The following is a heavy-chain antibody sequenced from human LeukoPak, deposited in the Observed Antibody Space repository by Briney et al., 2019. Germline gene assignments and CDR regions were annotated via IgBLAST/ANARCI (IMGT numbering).Heavy chain of an antibody. V-gene: IGHV4-39*01. Sequence: PSETLSLTCTVSGGSISSSSYYWGWIRQPPGKGLEWIGSIYYSGSTYYNPSLKSRVTISVDTSKNQFSLKLSSVTAADTAVYYCARLLNLWFDYGDYGEDYWGQGTLVTVSS. D-gene: IGHD4-17*01. CDR3: ARLLNLWFDYGDYGEDY. CDR1: GGSISSSSYY. CDR2: IYYSGST. J-gene: IGHJ4*02.